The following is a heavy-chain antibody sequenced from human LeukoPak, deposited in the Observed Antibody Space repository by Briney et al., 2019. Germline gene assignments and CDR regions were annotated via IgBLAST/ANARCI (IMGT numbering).Heavy chain of an antibody. V-gene: IGHV1-2*02. Sequence: ASVKVSCKASGYTFTDYYMHWVRQPPAQGLEWMGWINPNSGATNYAQKFQGRVTKTRDTSISTAYMELSRLRSDDTAVYYCTRVGYYYYGIDVWGQETTVTVSS. CDR1: GYTFTDYY. J-gene: IGHJ6*02. CDR3: TRVGYYYYGIDV. CDR2: INPNSGAT.